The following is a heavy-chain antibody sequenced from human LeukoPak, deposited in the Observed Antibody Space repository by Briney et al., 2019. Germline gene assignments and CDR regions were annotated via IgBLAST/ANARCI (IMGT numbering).Heavy chain of an antibody. J-gene: IGHJ5*02. V-gene: IGHV3-30*03. CDR3: GGSGWYNWFDP. CDR2: ISYDGSNK. CDR1: GFTFSSYG. Sequence: GGSLRLSCAASGFTFSSYGMHWVRQAPGKGLEWVAVISYDGSNKYYADSVKGRFTISRDNSKNTLYLQMNSLRAEDTAVYYCGGSGWYNWFDPWGQGTLVTVSS. D-gene: IGHD6-19*01.